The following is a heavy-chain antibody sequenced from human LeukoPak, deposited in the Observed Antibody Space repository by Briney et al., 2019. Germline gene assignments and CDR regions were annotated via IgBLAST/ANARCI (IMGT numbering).Heavy chain of an antibody. D-gene: IGHD2-15*01. J-gene: IGHJ4*02. Sequence: ASVKVSCKASGYTFISYYMHWVRQAPGQGLEWMGIIHPSGGRTTYAQRFQGRVTMTRDTSTSTVYMELSSLRSEDTAVYYCARDGLGGQPDYWGQGTLVTVSS. CDR1: GYTFISYY. V-gene: IGHV1-46*01. CDR3: ARDGLGGQPDY. CDR2: IHPSGGRT.